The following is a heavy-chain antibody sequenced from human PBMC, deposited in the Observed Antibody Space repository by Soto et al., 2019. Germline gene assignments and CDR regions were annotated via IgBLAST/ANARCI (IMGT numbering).Heavy chain of an antibody. V-gene: IGHV3-23*01. CDR2: ISGSGGST. J-gene: IGHJ6*03. CDR1: GFTFSSYA. D-gene: IGHD5-18*01. Sequence: GESLRLSCAASGFTFSSYAMSWVRQAPGKGLEWVSAISGSGGSTYYADSVKGRFTISRDNSKNTLYLQMNSLRAEDTAVYYCAKDAVTKGYSYGCYHYMDVWGKGTTVTVSS. CDR3: AKDAVTKGYSYGCYHYMDV.